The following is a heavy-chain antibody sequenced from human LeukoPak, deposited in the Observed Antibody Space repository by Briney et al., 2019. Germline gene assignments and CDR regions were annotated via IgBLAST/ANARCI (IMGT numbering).Heavy chain of an antibody. CDR2: IYYTGST. J-gene: IGHJ4*02. Sequence: SETLSLTCTVSGGSVSSGTHYYNWIRQHPGKGLEWIGYIYYTGSTSYNPSLKSRVIMSVDTSMNQLSLKLSSLTAADTAVYYCAASSGVTLGRFWGQGTLVTVSS. D-gene: IGHD3-16*01. CDR3: AASSGVTLGRF. CDR1: GGSVSSGTHY. V-gene: IGHV4-31*03.